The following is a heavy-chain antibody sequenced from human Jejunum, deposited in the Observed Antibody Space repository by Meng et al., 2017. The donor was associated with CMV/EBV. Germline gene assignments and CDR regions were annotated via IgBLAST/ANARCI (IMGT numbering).Heavy chain of an antibody. V-gene: IGHV3-11*06. CDR3: ARDRYCHNGVCYASPPPSYYVMGV. J-gene: IGHJ6*02. CDR2: IATSDRFVGNKT. D-gene: IGHD2-8*01. Sequence: QAPGMGVEWVSNIATSDRFVGNKTKYSDSVKGRLIISRDAAKNSLYLQMNRLIAEDTAVYYCARDRYCHNGVCYASPPPSYYVMGVWGQGPPLTLSS.